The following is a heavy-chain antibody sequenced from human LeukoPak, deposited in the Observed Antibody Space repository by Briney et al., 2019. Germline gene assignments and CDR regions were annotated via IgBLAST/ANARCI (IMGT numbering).Heavy chain of an antibody. CDR2: ITYDGYYK. D-gene: IGHD3-10*01. Sequence: GMSLRLSCAASGFTFTSYGMHWVRQAPAKGLEWVALITYDGYYKYYLDSVKGRFTISSDTSKNTLYLQMNSLRAEDTAVYYCARDLSPVVRASPMGYWGQGTLVTVSS. V-gene: IGHV3-30*03. J-gene: IGHJ4*02. CDR1: GFTFTSYG. CDR3: ARDLSPVVRASPMGY.